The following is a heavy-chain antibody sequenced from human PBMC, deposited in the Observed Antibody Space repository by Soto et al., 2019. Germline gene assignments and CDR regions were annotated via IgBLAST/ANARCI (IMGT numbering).Heavy chain of an antibody. D-gene: IGHD3-22*01. Sequence: GGSLRLSCVASGFPFSNYYMDWVRQAPGKGLEWVAVISGSEDNIHYADSVKGRFTISRDNSKNTLHLQVNSLRGEDTAVYYCAKEADISGYYPDYWGQGTQVTVS. J-gene: IGHJ4*02. V-gene: IGHV3-23*01. CDR1: GFPFSNYY. CDR2: ISGSEDNI. CDR3: AKEADISGYYPDY.